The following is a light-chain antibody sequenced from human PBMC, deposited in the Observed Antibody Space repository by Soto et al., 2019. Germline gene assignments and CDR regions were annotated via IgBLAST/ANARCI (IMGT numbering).Light chain of an antibody. CDR2: EVT. V-gene: IGLV2-8*01. CDR3: SSYASNTILFV. J-gene: IGLJ1*01. Sequence: QSALTQPPSASGSPGQSVTISCTGTNIDVGGYNYVAWYQQHPGTAPKVIIYEVTKRPSGVPDRFIGSKSGNTASLTISGPQAEDEADYFCSSYASNTILFVFGTGTKVTVL. CDR1: NIDVGGYNY.